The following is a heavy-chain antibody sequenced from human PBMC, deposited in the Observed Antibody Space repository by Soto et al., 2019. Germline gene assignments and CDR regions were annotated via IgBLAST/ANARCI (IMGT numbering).Heavy chain of an antibody. Sequence: PGGSLRLSCAASGFTFSSCSMNWVRQAPGKGLEWVSSISSSSYIYYADSVKGRFTISRDNAKNSLYLQMNSLRAEDTAVYYCARDGIGYWGQGTLVTVSS. CDR2: ISSSSYI. D-gene: IGHD1-26*01. CDR1: GFTFSSCS. J-gene: IGHJ4*02. CDR3: ARDGIGY. V-gene: IGHV3-21*01.